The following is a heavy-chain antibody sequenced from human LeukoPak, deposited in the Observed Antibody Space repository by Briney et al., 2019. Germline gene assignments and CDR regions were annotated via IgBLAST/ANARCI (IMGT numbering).Heavy chain of an antibody. Sequence: SGASLRLSCAASGFTFSGYAMTWVRQAPGKGLEWVSAISGGGGSTYYADSMKGRFTISRDNSKNTLYLQMSSLRADDTAVYYCAKVSNGNYAGDAFDIWGQGTMVTVSS. V-gene: IGHV3-23*01. CDR2: ISGGGGST. CDR3: AKVSNGNYAGDAFDI. J-gene: IGHJ3*02. CDR1: GFTFSGYA. D-gene: IGHD1-7*01.